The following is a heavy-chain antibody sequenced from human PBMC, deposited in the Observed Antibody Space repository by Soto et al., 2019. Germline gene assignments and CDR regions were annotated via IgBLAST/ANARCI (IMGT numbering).Heavy chain of an antibody. CDR3: ARRLTPSVTAMGY. Sequence: QEHLVESGGGLVKPGGSLRLSCAASGFTFSDYYMSWIRQAPGKGLDWVAHISGSGTTIYYADSVKGRFIISRDNSKNTVLLQMSSLGPEDTAVYYCARRLTPSVTAMGYWGQGTLVTVSS. CDR2: ISGSGTTI. D-gene: IGHD2-21*02. J-gene: IGHJ4*02. V-gene: IGHV3-11*04. CDR1: GFTFSDYY.